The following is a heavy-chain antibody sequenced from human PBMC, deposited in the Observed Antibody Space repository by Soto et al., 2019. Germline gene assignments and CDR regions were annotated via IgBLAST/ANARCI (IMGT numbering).Heavy chain of an antibody. D-gene: IGHD1-1*01. CDR3: VRHGNGTPFYFDF. V-gene: IGHV5-10-1*03. Sequence: EVQLVQSGAEVKKPGESLRLSCQGSGYRFINYWISWVRQMPGKGLEWVGRIDPSDSYTVYSPSFQGHVTISIDTAINTAFLEWRSLRASDTAMYYCVRHGNGTPFYFDFWGRRTLVPVSS. CDR2: IDPSDSYT. J-gene: IGHJ4*02. CDR1: GYRFINYW.